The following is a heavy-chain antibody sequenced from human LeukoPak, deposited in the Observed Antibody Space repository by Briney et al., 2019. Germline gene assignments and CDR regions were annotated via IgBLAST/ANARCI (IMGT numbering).Heavy chain of an antibody. J-gene: IGHJ4*02. Sequence: ASVKVSCKASGCTFTTYGISWVRQAPGQGLEWMGWISAYNGNTNYAQKLQGRVTMTTDTSTSTAYMELRSLRSDDTAVYYCAKDYSSGWPNFDYWGQGTLVTVSS. V-gene: IGHV1-18*01. D-gene: IGHD6-19*01. CDR2: ISAYNGNT. CDR3: AKDYSSGWPNFDY. CDR1: GCTFTTYG.